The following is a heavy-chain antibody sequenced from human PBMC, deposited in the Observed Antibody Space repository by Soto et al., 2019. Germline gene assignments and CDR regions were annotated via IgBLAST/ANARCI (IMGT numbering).Heavy chain of an antibody. Sequence: GGSLRLSCAASGFTFSSYGMHWVRQAPGKGLEWVAVISYDGSNKYYADSVKGRFTISRDNSKNTLYLQMNSLRAEGTAVYYCVRDQGSGDPRQLAFDIWGQGTMLTVSS. CDR3: VRDQGSGDPRQLAFDI. V-gene: IGHV3-30*03. J-gene: IGHJ3*02. D-gene: IGHD2-15*01. CDR2: ISYDGSNK. CDR1: GFTFSSYG.